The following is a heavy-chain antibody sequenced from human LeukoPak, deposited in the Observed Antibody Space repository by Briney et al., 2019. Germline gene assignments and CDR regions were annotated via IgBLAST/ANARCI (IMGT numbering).Heavy chain of an antibody. J-gene: IGHJ3*02. CDR3: ARDAHIAVAVNDAFDI. D-gene: IGHD6-19*01. CDR2: INPNSGGT. CDR1: GYTFTDYY. V-gene: IGHV1-2*06. Sequence: ASVKVSCKASGYTFTDYYMHWVRQAPGQGLEWMGRINPNSGGTNYAQKFQGRVTMTRDTSISTAYMELSRQRSDDTAVYYCARDAHIAVAVNDAFDIWGQGTMVTVSS.